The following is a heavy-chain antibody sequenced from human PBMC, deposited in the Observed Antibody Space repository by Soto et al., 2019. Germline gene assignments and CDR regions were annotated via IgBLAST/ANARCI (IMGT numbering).Heavy chain of an antibody. CDR1: GGTLSDHG. J-gene: IGHJ3*02. D-gene: IGHD3-10*01. CDR3: ARGVYGSGNYYTGPPAFDI. Sequence: QVQLEQSGAEVKKPGSSVKVSCKASGGTLSDHGVAWLRQAPGQGLEGMGGTIPVFNTAKYAQKFQGRVTVTADKFTNIAYMELSSLRSENTAFYFCARGVYGSGNYYTGPPAFDIWGQGTMVIVSS. CDR2: TIPVFNTA. V-gene: IGHV1-69*06.